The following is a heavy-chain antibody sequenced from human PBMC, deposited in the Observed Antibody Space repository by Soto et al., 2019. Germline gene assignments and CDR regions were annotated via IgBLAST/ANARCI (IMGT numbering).Heavy chain of an antibody. J-gene: IGHJ4*02. V-gene: IGHV3-23*01. Sequence: WGSLRLSCVASGLTFGSRAMSWVRQAPGEGLQWVATITDNGGDAKYADSVRGRFVISTENSKKTLYQQMTSLTAEESAMSFRARRPKEPYPGSRIFDFWGRGTMVTVSS. D-gene: IGHD3-10*01. CDR3: ARRPKEPYPGSRIFDF. CDR2: ITDNGGDA. CDR1: GLTFGSRA.